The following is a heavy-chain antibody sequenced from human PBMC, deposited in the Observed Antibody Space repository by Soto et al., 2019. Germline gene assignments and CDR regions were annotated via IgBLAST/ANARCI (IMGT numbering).Heavy chain of an antibody. D-gene: IGHD3-10*01. CDR1: DDSSSNYK. J-gene: IGHJ6*02. CDR3: VRQGFGRLHGLVDV. CDR2: IDSNGGT. Sequence: SETLSLTCTVSDDSSSNYKWSWIRQPLGRRLEWIGYIDSNGGTSYNPSLQSRVTISIDTSTKQFFLELSSVTAADTAVYYCVRQGFGRLHGLVDVWGQGTTVTVFS. V-gene: IGHV4-59*08.